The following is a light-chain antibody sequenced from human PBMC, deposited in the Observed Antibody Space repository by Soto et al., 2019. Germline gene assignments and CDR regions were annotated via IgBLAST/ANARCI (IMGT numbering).Light chain of an antibody. CDR1: SSNIGNNY. CDR2: DNN. CDR3: GTWDSSLSASYV. J-gene: IGLJ1*01. V-gene: IGLV1-51*01. Sequence: QSVLTQPPSVSAAPGQKVTISCSGSSSNIGNNYVSWYQQLPGTAPKLLSYDNNKRPSEIPDRFSGSKSGTSATLGITGLQTGDEADYYCGTWDSSLSASYVFGTGTKLTVL.